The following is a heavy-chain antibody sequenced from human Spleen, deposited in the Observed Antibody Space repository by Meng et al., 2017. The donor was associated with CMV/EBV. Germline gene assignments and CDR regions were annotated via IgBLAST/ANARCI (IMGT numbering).Heavy chain of an antibody. CDR1: GYTFTGYY. CDR2: INPNSGGT. CDR3: ARGDTIFGVVIFDY. V-gene: IGHV1-2*02. J-gene: IGHJ4*02. D-gene: IGHD3-3*01. Sequence: QGRLVESGAEVKKPGAPVKVSCKASGYTFTGYYMHWVRQAPGQGLEWMGWINPNSGGTNYAQKFQGRVTMTRDTSISTAYMELSRLRSDDTAVYYCARGDTIFGVVIFDYWGQGTLVTVSS.